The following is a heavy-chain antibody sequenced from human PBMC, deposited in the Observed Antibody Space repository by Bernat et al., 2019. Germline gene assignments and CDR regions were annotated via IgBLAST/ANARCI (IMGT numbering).Heavy chain of an antibody. J-gene: IGHJ4*02. CDR3: ARDQRYDYIWGSYRYYFDY. V-gene: IGHV3-21*01. CDR1: GFTFSSYS. Sequence: EVQLVESGGGLVKPGGSLRLSCAASGFTFSSYSMNWVRQAPGKGLEWVSSISSSSSYIYYADSVKGRFTISRDNAKNSLYLQMNSLRAEDTAVYYCARDQRYDYIWGSYRYYFDYWGQGTLVTVSS. CDR2: ISSSSSYI. D-gene: IGHD3-16*01.